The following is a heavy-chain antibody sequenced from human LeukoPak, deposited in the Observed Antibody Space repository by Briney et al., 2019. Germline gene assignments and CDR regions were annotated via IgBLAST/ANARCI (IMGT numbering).Heavy chain of an antibody. Sequence: ASVKVSCKASGYTFTGYYMHWVRQAPEQGLEWMGWINPNSGGTNYAQKFQGRVTITADESTSTAYMELSSLRSEDTAVYYCARDGRTMTTVTTGIFDYWGQGTLVTVSS. CDR2: INPNSGGT. V-gene: IGHV1-2*02. CDR3: ARDGRTMTTVTTGIFDY. J-gene: IGHJ4*02. D-gene: IGHD4-11*01. CDR1: GYTFTGYY.